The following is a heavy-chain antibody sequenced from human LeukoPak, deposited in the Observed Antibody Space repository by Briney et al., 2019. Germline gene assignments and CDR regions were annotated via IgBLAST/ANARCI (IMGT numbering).Heavy chain of an antibody. V-gene: IGHV3-7*01. Sequence: GGSLRLSCAASGFNFRNFWMNWVRQAPGKGLEWVANIKEGGTEKYYVDSVKGRFTISRDDAENSLYLQMSSLRVEDTAVYYCARDRGYYDYIWRNYPHTHKAFDIWGQGTMVAVSS. CDR2: IKEGGTEK. J-gene: IGHJ3*02. CDR1: GFNFRNFW. D-gene: IGHD3-16*02. CDR3: ARDRGYYDYIWRNYPHTHKAFDI.